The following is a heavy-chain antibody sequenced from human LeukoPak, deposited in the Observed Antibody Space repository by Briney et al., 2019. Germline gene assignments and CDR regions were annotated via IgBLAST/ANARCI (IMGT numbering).Heavy chain of an antibody. CDR3: AREVVVVVAATQRPHFDY. CDR1: GGSISSSSYY. D-gene: IGHD2-15*01. V-gene: IGHV4-39*07. J-gene: IGHJ4*02. CDR2: IYYSGST. Sequence: PSETLSLTCTVSGGSISSSSYYWGWIRQPPGKGLEWIGSIYYSGSTNYNPSLKSRVTISVGTSKNQFSLKLSSVTAADTAVYYCAREVVVVVAATQRPHFDYWGQGTLVTVSS.